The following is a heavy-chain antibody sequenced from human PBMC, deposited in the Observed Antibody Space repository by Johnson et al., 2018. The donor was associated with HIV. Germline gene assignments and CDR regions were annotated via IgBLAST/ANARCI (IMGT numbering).Heavy chain of an antibody. CDR3: AKGLGSSGYYYGGAFDI. V-gene: IGHV3-30*18. CDR2: IGFDGRNK. Sequence: VQLVESGGGLVKPGGSLRLSCAASGFSFNDYGMHWVRQAPGKGLEWVAVIGFDGRNKYYTDSVKGRFTISRDNSKNTVYLQMNSLRAEDTAVYYCAKGLGSSGYYYGGAFDIWGQGTMVTVSS. D-gene: IGHD3-22*01. CDR1: GFSFNDYG. J-gene: IGHJ3*02.